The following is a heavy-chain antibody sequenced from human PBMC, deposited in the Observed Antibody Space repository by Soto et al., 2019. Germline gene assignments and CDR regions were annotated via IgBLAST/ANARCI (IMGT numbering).Heavy chain of an antibody. CDR1: GFTFSSYS. J-gene: IGHJ4*02. V-gene: IGHV3-21*01. D-gene: IGHD6-19*01. Sequence: GGSLRLSCAASGFTFSSYSMNWVRQAPGKGLEWVSSISSSSSYIYYADSVKGRFTISRDNAKNSLYLQMNSLRAEDTAVYYCARGTLVAGWYFDYWGQGTLVTVSS. CDR2: ISSSSSYI. CDR3: ARGTLVAGWYFDY.